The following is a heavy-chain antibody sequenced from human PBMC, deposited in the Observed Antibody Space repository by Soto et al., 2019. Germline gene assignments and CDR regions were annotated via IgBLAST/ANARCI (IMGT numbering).Heavy chain of an antibody. CDR1: GGSISSGDYY. D-gene: IGHD3-9*01. V-gene: IGHV4-30-4*01. J-gene: IGHJ6*02. CDR2: IYYSGST. Sequence: PSETLSLTCTVSGGSISSGDYYWSWIRQPPGRGLEWIGYIYYSGSTYYNPSLKSRVTISVDTSKNQFSLKLSSVTAADTAVYYCASTGYIDYYYGMDVWGQGTTVTVSS. CDR3: ASTGYIDYYYGMDV.